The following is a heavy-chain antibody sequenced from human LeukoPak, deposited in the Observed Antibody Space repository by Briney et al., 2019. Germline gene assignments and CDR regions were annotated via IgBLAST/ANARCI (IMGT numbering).Heavy chain of an antibody. Sequence: GGSLRLSCAASGFTFSDFWMHWVRQDPGKGLVWVSRINSDGGTTVYADSVKGRFTISRDNAKNTLYLQMNSLRAEDTAVYYCARGWITRVSDWGRGTLVTVSS. CDR3: ARGWITRVSD. J-gene: IGHJ4*02. V-gene: IGHV3-74*01. CDR1: GFTFSDFW. CDR2: INSDGGTT. D-gene: IGHD7-27*01.